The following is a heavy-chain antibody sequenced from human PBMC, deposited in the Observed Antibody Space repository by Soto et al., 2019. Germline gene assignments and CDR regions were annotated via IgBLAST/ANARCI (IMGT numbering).Heavy chain of an antibody. CDR3: AEGGRVVVPAAAEYFQV. D-gene: IGHD2-2*01. CDR2: ISGGGGST. V-gene: IGHV3-23*01. Sequence: GGSLRLSCAASGFTFSSYAMSWVRQAPGKGLEWVSAISGGGGSTYYADSVKGRFTISRDNSKNTLYLQMNSLSAEATDEYYGAEGGRVVVPAAAEYFQVWGQGTLVTVSS. J-gene: IGHJ1*01. CDR1: GFTFSSYA.